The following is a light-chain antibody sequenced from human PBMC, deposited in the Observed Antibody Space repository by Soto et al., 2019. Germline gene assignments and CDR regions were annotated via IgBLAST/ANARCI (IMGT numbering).Light chain of an antibody. Sequence: DIQMTQSPSSLSASVGDRVTITCRAGQNIGRSLNWYQQKPGKAPKRLIYAASGLQIGVPPRFSGSGSGTDLTLTISSLQPEDFATYYFQQNFNTWTFGQGTKVEMK. CDR1: QNIGRS. CDR2: AAS. J-gene: IGKJ1*01. V-gene: IGKV1-39*01. CDR3: QQNFNTWT.